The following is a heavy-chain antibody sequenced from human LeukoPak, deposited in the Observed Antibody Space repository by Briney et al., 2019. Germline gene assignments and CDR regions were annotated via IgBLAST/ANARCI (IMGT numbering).Heavy chain of an antibody. D-gene: IGHD6-13*01. CDR2: FSYCCGIT. V-gene: IGHV3-23*01. Sequence: SSFSYCCGITYYPDSVKRRFTIFRHNSKNTLYVQMNSLRAEDTAIYYCATTAAAGQLDYWGQGTLVTVSS. J-gene: IGHJ4*02. CDR3: ATTAAAGQLDY.